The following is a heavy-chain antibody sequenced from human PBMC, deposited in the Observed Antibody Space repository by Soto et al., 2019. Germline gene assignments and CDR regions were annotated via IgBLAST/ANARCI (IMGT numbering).Heavy chain of an antibody. Sequence: SVKVSCKASGGTFSSYAISWVRQAPGQGLEWMGGIIPIFGTANYAQKFQGRVTITADESTSTAYMELSSLRSEDTAVYYCARAKERYYYDSSGYYYSYWGEGTLVTVSS. D-gene: IGHD3-22*01. CDR1: GGTFSSYA. J-gene: IGHJ4*02. V-gene: IGHV1-69*13. CDR3: ARAKERYYYDSSGYYYSY. CDR2: IIPIFGTA.